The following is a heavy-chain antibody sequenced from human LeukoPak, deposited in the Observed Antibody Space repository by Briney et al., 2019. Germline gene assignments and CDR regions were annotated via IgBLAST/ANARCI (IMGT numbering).Heavy chain of an antibody. Sequence: ASVKVSCKASGYTFTGYYMHWVRQAPGQGLEWMGWINPNSGGTNYAQKFQGRVTMTRDTSISTACMELSRLRSDDTAVYYCASFRIVVANNWFDPWGQGTLVTVSS. J-gene: IGHJ5*02. CDR2: INPNSGGT. CDR3: ASFRIVVANNWFDP. D-gene: IGHD5-12*01. CDR1: GYTFTGYY. V-gene: IGHV1-2*02.